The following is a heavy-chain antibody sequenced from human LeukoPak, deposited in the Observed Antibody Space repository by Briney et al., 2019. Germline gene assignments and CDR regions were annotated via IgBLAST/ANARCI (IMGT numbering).Heavy chain of an antibody. V-gene: IGHV3-23*01. D-gene: IGHD3-9*01. CDR3: VKVVFEGYFYDS. J-gene: IGHJ4*02. CDR1: GFTFNSCA. Sequence: SGGSLRRSCAASGFTFNSCAMTWVRQAPGKGLEWVSGISRSGDRTYYAASVKGRFTISRDTSKNTLYLQMDSLRADDTALYYCVKVVFEGYFYDSWGQGTLVTVSS. CDR2: ISRSGDRT.